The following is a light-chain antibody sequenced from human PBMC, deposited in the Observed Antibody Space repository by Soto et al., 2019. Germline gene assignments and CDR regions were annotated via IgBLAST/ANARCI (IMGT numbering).Light chain of an antibody. CDR3: GTWDSSLSADV. CDR2: ENN. J-gene: IGLJ1*01. Sequence: QSVLTRPPSVSAAPGQTVTISCSGGSSNIGNNYVSWYQQLPGTAPKPLIYENNKRPSGIPDRFSGSKSGTSATLGITGLQTGDEADYYCGTWDSSLSADVFGTGTKLTVL. V-gene: IGLV1-51*02. CDR1: SSNIGNNY.